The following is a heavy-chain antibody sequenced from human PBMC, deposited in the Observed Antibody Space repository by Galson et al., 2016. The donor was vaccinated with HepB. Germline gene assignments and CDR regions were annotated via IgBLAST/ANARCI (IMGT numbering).Heavy chain of an antibody. Sequence: SLRLSCAASGFSFSTSGMSWVRQTPGRGLEWVSGITGSGDATHYADSVRGRFTISRDSSKNTLYLYMNSLRAGDTAVYYCGKHGGFDYWGQGALVTVSS. CDR1: GFSFSTSG. J-gene: IGHJ4*02. V-gene: IGHV3-23*01. CDR3: GKHGGFDY. CDR2: ITGSGDAT. D-gene: IGHD3-16*01.